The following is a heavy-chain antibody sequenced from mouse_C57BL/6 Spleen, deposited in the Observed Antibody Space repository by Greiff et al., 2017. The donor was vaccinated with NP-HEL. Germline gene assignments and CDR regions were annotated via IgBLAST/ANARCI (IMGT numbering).Heavy chain of an antibody. CDR1: GFTFSSYA. D-gene: IGHD6-5*01. V-gene: IGHV5-4*01. CDR3: ARDPYPNGAWFAY. CDR2: ISDGGSYT. Sequence: EVQVVESGGGLVKPGGSLKLSCAASGFTFSSYAMSWVRQTPEKRLEWVATISDGGSYTYYPDNVKGRFTISRDNAKNNLYLQMSHLKSEDTAMYYCARDPYPNGAWFAYWGQGTLVTVSA. J-gene: IGHJ3*01.